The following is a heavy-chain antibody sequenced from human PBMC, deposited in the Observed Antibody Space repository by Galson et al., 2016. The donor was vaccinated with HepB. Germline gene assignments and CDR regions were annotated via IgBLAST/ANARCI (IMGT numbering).Heavy chain of an antibody. D-gene: IGHD6-6*01. Sequence: ETLSLTCTVSGGSISSYFWCWIRQPPGKGLEWIGYIYHSGSANYAPSLESRVTISLDTSKNPFSLKLTSVTAADTAVYYCARPHYTSSSGNTHSFDIWGQGTMVIVSS. CDR3: ARPHYTSSSGNTHSFDI. J-gene: IGHJ3*02. CDR1: GGSISSYF. V-gene: IGHV4-59*12. CDR2: IYHSGSA.